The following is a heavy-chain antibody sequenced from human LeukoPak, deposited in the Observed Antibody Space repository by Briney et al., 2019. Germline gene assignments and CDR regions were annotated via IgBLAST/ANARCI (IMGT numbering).Heavy chain of an antibody. CDR1: GFTFSSYA. CDR2: IRYDGNNK. CDR3: AKDRESHIVVVPAAQDY. D-gene: IGHD2-2*01. Sequence: GGSLRLSCAASGFTFSSYAMHCVRQAPGKGLGGVAFIRYDGNNKYYADSVKGRFTISRDNSKNTLYLQMNSLRAEDTAVYYCAKDRESHIVVVPAAQDYWGQGTLVTVSS. V-gene: IGHV3-30*02. J-gene: IGHJ4*02.